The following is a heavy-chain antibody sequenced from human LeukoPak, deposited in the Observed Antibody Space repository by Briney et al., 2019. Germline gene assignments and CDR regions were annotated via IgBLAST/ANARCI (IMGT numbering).Heavy chain of an antibody. CDR1: GFTFNNYS. Sequence: GGSLRLSCAASGFTFNNYSMNWVRQAPGKGLEWVSSISSSSSYIYYADSVKGRITISRDNAKNSLYLQMNSLRAEDTAVYYCASNWNDGGYFDYWGQGTLVTVSS. J-gene: IGHJ4*02. CDR3: ASNWNDGGYFDY. D-gene: IGHD1-20*01. CDR2: ISSSSSYI. V-gene: IGHV3-21*01.